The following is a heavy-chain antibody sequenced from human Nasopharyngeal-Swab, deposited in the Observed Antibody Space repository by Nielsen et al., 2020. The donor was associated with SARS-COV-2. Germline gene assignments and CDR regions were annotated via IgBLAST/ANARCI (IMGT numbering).Heavy chain of an antibody. Sequence: ASVKVSCKASGYTFTSYAMHWVRQAPGQRLEWMGWINAGSGNTKYAQKLQGRVTMTTDTSTSTAYMELRSLRSDDTAVYYCAKDGVAARPDWFDPWGQGTLVTVSS. CDR2: INAGSGNT. CDR1: GYTFTSYA. D-gene: IGHD6-6*01. CDR3: AKDGVAARPDWFDP. V-gene: IGHV1-3*01. J-gene: IGHJ5*02.